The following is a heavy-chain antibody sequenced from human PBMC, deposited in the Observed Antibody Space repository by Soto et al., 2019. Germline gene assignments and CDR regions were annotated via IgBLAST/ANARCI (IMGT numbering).Heavy chain of an antibody. CDR3: ARDFVPVGATQAYYFDY. J-gene: IGHJ4*02. V-gene: IGHV3-30*03. Sequence: PGGSLRLSCAASGFTFSSYGMHWVRQAPGKGLEWVAVISYDGSNKYYADSVKGRLTISRDNSKNTLYLQMNSLRGEDTAVYYCARDFVPVGATQAYYFDYWGQGTLVTVSS. CDR2: ISYDGSNK. CDR1: GFTFSSYG. D-gene: IGHD1-26*01.